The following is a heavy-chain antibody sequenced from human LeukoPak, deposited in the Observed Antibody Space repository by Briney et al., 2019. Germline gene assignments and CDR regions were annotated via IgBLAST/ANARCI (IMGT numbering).Heavy chain of an antibody. CDR2: INPSGGST. J-gene: IGHJ5*02. D-gene: IGHD3-10*01. CDR1: GYTFTSYY. CDR3: AREKAMGFGESHCIDP. Sequence: GASVKVSCEASGYTFTSYYMHWVRQAPGQGLEWMGIINPSGGSTSYAQKFQGRVTMTRDMSTSTAYMELRSLRSDDTAVYYCAREKAMGFGESHCIDPWGQGTLVTVSS. V-gene: IGHV1-46*01.